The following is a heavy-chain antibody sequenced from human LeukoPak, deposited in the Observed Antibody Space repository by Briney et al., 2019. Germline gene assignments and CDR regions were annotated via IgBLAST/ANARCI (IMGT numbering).Heavy chain of an antibody. D-gene: IGHD6-13*01. J-gene: IGHJ5*02. Sequence: ASVKVSCKASGYTFTSYGISWVRQAPGQGLEWMGWISAYNGNTNYAQKLQGRVTMTTDTSTSTAYMELRSLRSDDTAVYYCARYIPLTTYSSNLPTNWFDPWGQGTLVTVSS. CDR2: ISAYNGNT. V-gene: IGHV1-18*01. CDR1: GYTFTSYG. CDR3: ARYIPLTTYSSNLPTNWFDP.